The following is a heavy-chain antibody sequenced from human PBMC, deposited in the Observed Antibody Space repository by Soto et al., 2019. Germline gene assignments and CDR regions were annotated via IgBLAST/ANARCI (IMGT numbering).Heavy chain of an antibody. D-gene: IGHD6-19*01. J-gene: IGHJ6*02. CDR1: GFTFSSYS. CDR2: ISSSSSYI. V-gene: IGHV3-21*01. CDR3: ARGGGIAVAGLYYYYGIDV. Sequence: PGGSLRLSCAASGFTFSSYSMNWVRQAPGKGLEWVSSISSSSSYIYYADSVKGRFTISRDNAKNSLYLQMNSLRAEDTAVYYCARGGGIAVAGLYYYYGIDVWGQGTTVTVSS.